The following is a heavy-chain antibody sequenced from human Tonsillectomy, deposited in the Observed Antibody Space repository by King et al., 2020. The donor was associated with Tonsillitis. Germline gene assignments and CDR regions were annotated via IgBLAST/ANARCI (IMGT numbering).Heavy chain of an antibody. J-gene: IGHJ4*02. CDR1: GGSISTSSYY. Sequence: QMQLQESGPGLVKPSETLSLTCAVSGGSISTSSYYWGWIRQSPGKGLEWIGSIYYTGSTYYSPSLRSRVTISVDTSKNQFSLRLSSVTAADTAVYYCARQWGFCTNGVCFLYYFDYWGQGALVTVSS. V-gene: IGHV4-39*01. CDR2: IYYTGST. D-gene: IGHD2-8*01. CDR3: ARQWGFCTNGVCFLYYFDY.